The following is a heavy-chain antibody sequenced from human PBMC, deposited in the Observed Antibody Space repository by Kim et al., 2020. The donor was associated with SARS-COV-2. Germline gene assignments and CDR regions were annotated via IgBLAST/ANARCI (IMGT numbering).Heavy chain of an antibody. D-gene: IGHD3-10*01. CDR1: GYTFTSYG. Sequence: ASVKVSCKASGYTFTSYGISWVRQAPGQGLEWMGWISVYNGNTNYAQKLQGRVTMTTDTSTSTAYMELRSLRSDDTAVYYCARDHWEFGELFPYYFDYWGQGTLVTVSS. CDR2: ISVYNGNT. J-gene: IGHJ4*02. V-gene: IGHV1-18*01. CDR3: ARDHWEFGELFPYYFDY.